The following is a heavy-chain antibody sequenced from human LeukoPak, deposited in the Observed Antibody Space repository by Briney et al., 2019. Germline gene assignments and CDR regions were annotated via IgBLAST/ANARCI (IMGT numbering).Heavy chain of an antibody. V-gene: IGHV3-48*03. CDR1: GFTFSSYE. D-gene: IGHD4-11*01. CDR3: ARKTTVTTLFDY. CDR2: ISSSGSTI. J-gene: IGHJ4*02. Sequence: GGSLRLSCAASGFTFSSYEMNWVRQAPGKGLEWISYISSSGSTIYYADSVKGRFTISRDNAKNSLYLQMNSLRAEDTAVYYCARKTTVTTLFDYWGQGTLVTVSS.